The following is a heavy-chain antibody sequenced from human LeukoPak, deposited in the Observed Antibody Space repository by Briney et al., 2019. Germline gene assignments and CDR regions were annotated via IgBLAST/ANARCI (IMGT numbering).Heavy chain of an antibody. CDR3: VRRNFGPAQSFDP. Sequence: GGSLRLSCAASGFTFDDYAMHWVRQVPGKGLEWVSGISWNSGSTGYAGSVKGRFTMSRDNTKNSLYLQMNSLTPDDTALYYCVRRNFGPAQSFDPWGQGTLVTVSS. V-gene: IGHV3-9*01. CDR1: GFTFDDYA. D-gene: IGHD3/OR15-3a*01. J-gene: IGHJ5*02. CDR2: ISWNSGST.